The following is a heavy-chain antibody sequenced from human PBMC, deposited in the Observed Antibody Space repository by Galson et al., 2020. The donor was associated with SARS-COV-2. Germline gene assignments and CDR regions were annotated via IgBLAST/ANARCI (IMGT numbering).Heavy chain of an antibody. Sequence: ASVKVSCKASGYTFTGYYMHWVRQAPGQGLEWMGWINPNSGGTNYAQKFQGWVTMTRDTSISTAYMELSRLRSDDTAVYYCARETVVPAANYESLLGYWGQGTLVTVSS. V-gene: IGHV1-2*04. D-gene: IGHD2-2*01. J-gene: IGHJ4*02. CDR3: ARETVVPAANYESLLGY. CDR2: INPNSGGT. CDR1: GYTFTGYY.